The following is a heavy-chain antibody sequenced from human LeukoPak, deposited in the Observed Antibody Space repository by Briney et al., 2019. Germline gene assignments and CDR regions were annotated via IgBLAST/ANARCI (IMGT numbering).Heavy chain of an antibody. D-gene: IGHD5-12*01. CDR1: GFTFSSYE. V-gene: IGHV3-48*03. CDR2: ISSSGSTI. CDR3: AKDRDIVALSYFDY. Sequence: GGSLRLSCAASGFTFSSYEMNWVRQAPGKGLEWVSYISSSGSTIYYADSVKGRFTISRDNAKNSLYLQMNSLRAEDTAVYYCAKDRDIVALSYFDYWGQGTLVTVSS. J-gene: IGHJ4*02.